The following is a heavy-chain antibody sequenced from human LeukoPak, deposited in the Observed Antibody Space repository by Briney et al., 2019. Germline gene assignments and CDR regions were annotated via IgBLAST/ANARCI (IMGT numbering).Heavy chain of an antibody. CDR3: AKSNGYGLVDI. V-gene: IGHV4-34*12. CDR2: IFYSGST. J-gene: IGHJ3*02. D-gene: IGHD3-10*01. Sequence: PSETLSLTCAVYGGSFSGYYWTFIRQPPGKGLEWIGNIFYSGSTYYSPSLKSRVTISLDTSRNQFSLKLNSVTAADTAVYYCAKSNGYGLVDIWGQGTMVTVSS. CDR1: GGSFSGYY.